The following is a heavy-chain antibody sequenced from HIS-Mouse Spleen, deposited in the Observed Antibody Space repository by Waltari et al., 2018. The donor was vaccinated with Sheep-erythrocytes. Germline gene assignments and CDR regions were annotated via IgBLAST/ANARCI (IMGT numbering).Heavy chain of an antibody. J-gene: IGHJ4*02. V-gene: IGHV4-30-4*01. CDR2: SYYSGST. D-gene: IGHD7-27*01. CDR3: ARALANWGSSFDY. CDR1: GGSISSGDYY. Sequence: QVQLQESGPGLVKPSQTLSLTCTVSGGSISSGDYYWSWIRQPPGKGLEWSGYSYYSGSTYSNPSLKSRVTISVDPSRNQFSLKLSSVTAADTAVYYCARALANWGSSFDYWGQGTLVTVSS.